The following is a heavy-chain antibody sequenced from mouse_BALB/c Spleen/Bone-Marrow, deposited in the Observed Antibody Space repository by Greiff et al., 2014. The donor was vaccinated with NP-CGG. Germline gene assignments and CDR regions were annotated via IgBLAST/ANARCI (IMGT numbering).Heavy chain of an antibody. V-gene: IGHV2-6-7*01. D-gene: IGHD1-1*01. CDR2: IWGDGST. CDR3: ARDLYYYGFDY. Sequence: QVQLKESGPGLVAPSQSLSITCTVSEFSLTDYGVNWVRQPPGKNLEWLGMIWGDGSTDYNSALKSRLSISKDNSQSQVFLKMNSLETDDTARYYCARDLYYYGFDYWGQGTTLTVSS. J-gene: IGHJ2*01. CDR1: EFSLTDYG.